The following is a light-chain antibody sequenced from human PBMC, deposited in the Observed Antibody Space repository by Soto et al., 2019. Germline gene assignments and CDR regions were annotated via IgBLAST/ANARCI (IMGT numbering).Light chain of an antibody. V-gene: IGKV1-39*01. CDR3: QQSYTIPDT. J-gene: IGKJ2*01. Sequence: QMTKSPSSLSASVGYRDSLTCRASQRISSYLHWYQQKPGEAPKLLSYGMSNLQSGVPSRFSGRGSGTDFTLTISSLQLEDLATYYCQQSYTIPDTLGQGTKVDIK. CDR1: QRISSY. CDR2: GMS.